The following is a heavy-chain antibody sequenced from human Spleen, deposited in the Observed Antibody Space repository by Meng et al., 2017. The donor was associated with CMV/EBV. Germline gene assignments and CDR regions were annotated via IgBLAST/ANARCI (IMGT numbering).Heavy chain of an antibody. CDR1: GASIGSGYY. Sequence: GSLRLSCTVSGASIGSGYYWGWIRQPPGGGLEWIGNIYHSGSSYYNPSLRSRVAMSVDTSKNQFSLKLSSVTAADTAVYYCASLDFWGGLLDSWGQGTLVTVSS. V-gene: IGHV4-38-2*02. CDR3: ASLDFWGGLLDS. D-gene: IGHD3-3*01. CDR2: IYHSGSS. J-gene: IGHJ5*01.